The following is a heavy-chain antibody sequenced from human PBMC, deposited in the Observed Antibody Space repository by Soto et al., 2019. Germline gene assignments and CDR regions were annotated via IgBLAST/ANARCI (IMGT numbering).Heavy chain of an antibody. CDR3: ARVIAMDLLLHTAPGY. J-gene: IGHJ4*02. D-gene: IGHD5-18*01. CDR1: GFTFSSCG. CDR2: ISHSSSTV. V-gene: IGHV3-48*02. Sequence: PGGSLRLSWAASGFTFSSCGMNWVRQAPGKGLEWVSYISHSSSTVYYEDSVEGRFTISRDNAKSSLYLQMNSLRDEDTAVYYCARVIAMDLLLHTAPGYWGQGTLVTVSS.